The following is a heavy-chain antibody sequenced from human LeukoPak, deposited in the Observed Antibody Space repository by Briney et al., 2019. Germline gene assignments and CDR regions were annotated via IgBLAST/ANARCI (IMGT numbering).Heavy chain of an antibody. CDR2: INHSGST. CDR3: ARPTRYSGYDRGFGY. V-gene: IGHV4-39*07. CDR1: DVSISSTSNQ. Sequence: SEIMSFTCTVSDVSISSTSNQWGWIREPPRKGLEWIGEINHSGSTNYNPSLKSRVTISVDTSKNQFSLKLSSVTAADTAVYYCARPTRYSGYDRGFGYWGQGTLVTVSS. D-gene: IGHD5-12*01. J-gene: IGHJ4*02.